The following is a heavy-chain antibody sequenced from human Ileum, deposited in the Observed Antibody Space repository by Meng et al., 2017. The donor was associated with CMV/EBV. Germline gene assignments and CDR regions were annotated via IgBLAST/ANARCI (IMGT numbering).Heavy chain of an antibody. J-gene: IGHJ5*02. CDR2: INQDGSEK. V-gene: IGHV3-7*01. CDR1: GFISRFPFPTYW. CDR3: ATAGRSNGPVGDWFGP. D-gene: IGHD4-23*01. Sequence: GGSLRLSCAGTGFISRFPFPTYWMTWVRQAPGKGLEWVANINQDGSEKYYVDSVKGRFTISRDNAKQSFSLQMNTLRVEDTAVYYCATAGRSNGPVGDWFGPWGQGTLVTGSS.